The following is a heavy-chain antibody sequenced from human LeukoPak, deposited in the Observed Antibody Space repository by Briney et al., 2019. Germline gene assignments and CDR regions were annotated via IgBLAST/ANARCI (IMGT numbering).Heavy chain of an antibody. V-gene: IGHV4-61*02. D-gene: IGHD3-10*01. J-gene: IGHJ4*02. CDR3: ARLQGSGSYYDPPNYFDY. CDR2: IYTSGST. Sequence: SETLSLTCTVSGGSISSGSYYWSWIRQPAGKGLEWIGRIYTSGSTNYNPSLKSRVTISVDTSKNQFSLKLSSVTAADTAVYYCARLQGSGSYYDPPNYFDYWGQGTLVTVSS. CDR1: GGSISSGSYY.